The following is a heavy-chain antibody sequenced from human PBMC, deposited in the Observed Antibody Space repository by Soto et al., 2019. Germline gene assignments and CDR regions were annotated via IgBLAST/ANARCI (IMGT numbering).Heavy chain of an antibody. Sequence: GGSLRLSCAASGFTVTSGSMSWVRQAPGRGLEWVSVIYSGGGTYYAGSVRGRFTISRDNSKNTLYLQMNSLRAEDTAVYYCAKYSYGYYFDYWGQGTLVTVSS. CDR3: AKYSYGYYFDY. CDR1: GFTVTSGS. D-gene: IGHD5-18*01. J-gene: IGHJ4*02. V-gene: IGHV3-53*01. CDR2: IYSGGGT.